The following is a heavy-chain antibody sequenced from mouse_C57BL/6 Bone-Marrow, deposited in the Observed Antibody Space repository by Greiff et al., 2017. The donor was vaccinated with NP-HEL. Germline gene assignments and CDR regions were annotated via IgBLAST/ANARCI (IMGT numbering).Heavy chain of an antibody. CDR1: GYTFTSYW. Sequence: QVQLQQPGAELVKPGASVKLSCKASGYTFTSYWMHWVKQRPGQGLERIGMIHPNSGSTNYNEKFKSKATLTVDKSSSTAYMQLSSLTSEDSAVYYCARWFYYGSSWYFDVWGTGTTVTVSS. CDR2: IHPNSGST. V-gene: IGHV1-64*01. D-gene: IGHD1-1*01. CDR3: ARWFYYGSSWYFDV. J-gene: IGHJ1*03.